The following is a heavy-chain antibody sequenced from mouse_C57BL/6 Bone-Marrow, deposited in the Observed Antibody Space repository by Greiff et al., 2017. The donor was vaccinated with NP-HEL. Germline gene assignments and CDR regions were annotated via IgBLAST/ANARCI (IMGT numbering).Heavy chain of an antibody. CDR1: GFTFSSYG. D-gene: IGHD2-3*01. J-gene: IGHJ2*01. Sequence: EVKLVESGGDLVKPGGSLKLSCAASGFTFSSYGMSWVRQTPDKRLEWVATISSGGSYTYYPDSVKGRFTISRDNAKNTLYMQMSSLKSEDTAMYYCARHDGYTYYFDNWGQGTTLTVSS. CDR3: ARHDGYTYYFDN. V-gene: IGHV5-6*01. CDR2: ISSGGSYT.